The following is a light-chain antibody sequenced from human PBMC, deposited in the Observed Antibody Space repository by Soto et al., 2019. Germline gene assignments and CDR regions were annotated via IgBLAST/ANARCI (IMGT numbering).Light chain of an antibody. Sequence: EVVLTQSPVTLSLSPGDGATLSCRTSHSVDIYLAWYQQKPGQAPRLLIYDASNRATGIPARFSGSGSGTDFTLTISCREPEYFAVYYCQQRKYWPPLSFGGGTKVELK. CDR3: QQRKYWPPLS. V-gene: IGKV3-11*01. J-gene: IGKJ4*01. CDR1: HSVDIY. CDR2: DAS.